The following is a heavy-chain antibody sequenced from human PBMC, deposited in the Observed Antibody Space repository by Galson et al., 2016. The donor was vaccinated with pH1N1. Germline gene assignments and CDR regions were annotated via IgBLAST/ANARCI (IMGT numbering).Heavy chain of an antibody. CDR3: AREMGVRDESITYFDL. CDR2: IYYSGST. Sequence: SETLSLTCTVSGGSVSSGSYYWSWIRQPPGKGLEWIGYIYYSGSTNYNPSLKSRVTISVDTSKNQFSLKLSSVTAADTAVYYCAREMGVRDESITYFDLWGRGTLVTVSS. V-gene: IGHV4-61*01. J-gene: IGHJ2*01. D-gene: IGHD2-21*01. CDR1: GGSVSSGSYY.